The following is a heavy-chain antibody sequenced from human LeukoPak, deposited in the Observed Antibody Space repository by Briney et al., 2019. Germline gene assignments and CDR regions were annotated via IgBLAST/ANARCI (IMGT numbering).Heavy chain of an antibody. CDR1: GGSFSGYY. J-gene: IGHJ4*02. Sequence: SSETLSLTCAVYGGSFSGYYWSWIRQPPGKGLEWIGEINHSGSTNYNPSLKSRVTISVDTSKNQFSLKLSSVTAADTAVYYCASRGDRYCSSTSCWTYDYWGRGTLVTVSS. CDR3: ASRGDRYCSSTSCWTYDY. D-gene: IGHD2-2*01. CDR2: INHSGST. V-gene: IGHV4-34*01.